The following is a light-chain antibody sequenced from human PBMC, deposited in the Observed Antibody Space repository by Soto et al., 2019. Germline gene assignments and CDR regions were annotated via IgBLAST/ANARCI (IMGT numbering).Light chain of an antibody. Sequence: EIVLTQSPGTLSLSPGERATLSCRASQSVSSSYLAWYQQNPGQAPRLLIYGASSRATGIPDRFSGSGSGTDCTITISRLEPEDFAVYYCQKYGSSLYTFGQGTKLEIK. CDR2: GAS. J-gene: IGKJ2*01. CDR3: QKYGSSLYT. V-gene: IGKV3-20*01. CDR1: QSVSSSY.